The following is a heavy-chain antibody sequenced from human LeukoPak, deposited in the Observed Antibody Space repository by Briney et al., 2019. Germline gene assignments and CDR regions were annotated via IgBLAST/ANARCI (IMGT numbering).Heavy chain of an antibody. Sequence: ASVKVSCKASGYTFTSYGINWGRQAPGQGLEWMGWISANNGDTNYAQKFQGRVTMTRDTSISTAYMELSRLRSDDTAVYYCARGGDYDILTGYPFDYWGQGTLVTVSS. D-gene: IGHD3-9*01. CDR3: ARGGDYDILTGYPFDY. CDR2: ISANNGDT. V-gene: IGHV1-2*02. CDR1: GYTFTSYG. J-gene: IGHJ4*02.